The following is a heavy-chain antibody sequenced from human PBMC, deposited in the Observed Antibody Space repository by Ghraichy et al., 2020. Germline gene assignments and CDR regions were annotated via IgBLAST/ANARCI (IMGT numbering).Heavy chain of an antibody. CDR2: INPNSGGT. CDR1: GYTFTGYY. D-gene: IGHD6-6*01. Sequence: ASVKVSCKASGYTFTGYYMHWVRQAPGQGLEWMGRINPNSGGTNYAQKFQGRVTMTRDTSISTAYMELSRLRSDDTAVYYCARDYGARYSSSICFDPWGQGTLVTVSS. CDR3: ARDYGARYSSSICFDP. V-gene: IGHV1-2*06. J-gene: IGHJ5*02.